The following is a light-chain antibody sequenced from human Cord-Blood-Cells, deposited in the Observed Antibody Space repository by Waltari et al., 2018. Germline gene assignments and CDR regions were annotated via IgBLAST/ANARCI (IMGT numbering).Light chain of an antibody. CDR3: QQNYSSPYS. Sequence: DIQMTQSPSSLSAPVGDRVTITCRASQSISSYLNWYQQKPGKAPKLLIYTASSLQSGVPSRFSGSGSGTEFTLTISSLQPDDFATYYCQQNYSSPYSFGQGTKLEIK. CDR2: TAS. V-gene: IGKV1-39*01. J-gene: IGKJ2*03. CDR1: QSISSY.